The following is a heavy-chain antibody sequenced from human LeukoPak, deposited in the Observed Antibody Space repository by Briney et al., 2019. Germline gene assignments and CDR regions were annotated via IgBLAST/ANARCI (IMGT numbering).Heavy chain of an antibody. V-gene: IGHV3-30*18. D-gene: IGHD1-1*01. CDR3: AKECAGYNWNDGGYCDL. Sequence: GGSLRLSCAASGFTFSSYGMHWVRQAPGKGLEWVAVMSYDGSDKDCADSVKGRFTISRDNSKNTLYLQMNSLSAEDTAVYYCAKECAGYNWNDGGYCDLWGQGTLVTVSS. J-gene: IGHJ4*02. CDR1: GFTFSSYG. CDR2: MSYDGSDK.